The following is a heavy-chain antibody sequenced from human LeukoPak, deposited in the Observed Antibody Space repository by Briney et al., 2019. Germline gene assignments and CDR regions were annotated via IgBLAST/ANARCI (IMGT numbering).Heavy chain of an antibody. CDR2: IYYSGST. V-gene: IGHV4-59*08. CDR1: GGSISSYY. D-gene: IGHD6-13*01. J-gene: IGHJ5*02. CDR3: ARQAAAGPNWFDP. Sequence: SETLSLTCTVSGGSISSYYWSWIRQPPGKGLEWIGYIYYSGSTNYNPSLKSRVTISVDTSKNQFSLKLSSATAADTAVYYCARQAAAGPNWFDPWGQGTLVTVSS.